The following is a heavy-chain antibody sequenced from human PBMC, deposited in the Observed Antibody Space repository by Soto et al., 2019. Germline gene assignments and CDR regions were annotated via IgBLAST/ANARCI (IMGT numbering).Heavy chain of an antibody. CDR1: GGSISSGGYY. V-gene: IGHV4-31*03. J-gene: IGHJ6*03. CDR3: ARDRTPDIVVVPGAKHYYMDV. Sequence: QVQLQESGPGLVKPSQTLSLTCTVSGGSISSGGYYWSWIRQHPGKGLEWIGYIYYSGSTYYNPSRKIRVTISVDTSKNQFSLKLSSVTAADTAVYYCARDRTPDIVVVPGAKHYYMDVWGKGTTVTVSS. D-gene: IGHD2-2*01. CDR2: IYYSGST.